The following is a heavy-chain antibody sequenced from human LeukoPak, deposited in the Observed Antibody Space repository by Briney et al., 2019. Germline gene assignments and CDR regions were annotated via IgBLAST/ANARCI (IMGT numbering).Heavy chain of an antibody. D-gene: IGHD3-10*01. CDR3: AKSNGYGLVDI. CDR1: GGSISTYY. V-gene: IGHV4-39*07. J-gene: IGHJ3*02. Sequence: SETLSLTCTVSGGSISTYYWGWIRQPPGKGLEWNGNIFYSGSTYYSPSLRSRVTISLDTSRNQFSLKLNSVTAADTAVYYCAKSNGYGLVDIWGQGTMVTVSS. CDR2: IFYSGST.